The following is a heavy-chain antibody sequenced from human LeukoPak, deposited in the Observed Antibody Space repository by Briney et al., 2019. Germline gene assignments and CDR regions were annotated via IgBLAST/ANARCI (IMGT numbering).Heavy chain of an antibody. D-gene: IGHD3-10*01. CDR2: IYYSGRT. Sequence: SETLSLTCTVSSGSISDSDYYWAWIRQPPGKGLEWIGSIYYSGRTFYNPSLNSRVTISVDTSKNQFSLKLSSVTAADTAVYYCARDKGGWFGDPRFNWFDPWGQGTLVTVSS. V-gene: IGHV4-39*07. CDR3: ARDKGGWFGDPRFNWFDP. J-gene: IGHJ5*02. CDR1: SGSISDSDYY.